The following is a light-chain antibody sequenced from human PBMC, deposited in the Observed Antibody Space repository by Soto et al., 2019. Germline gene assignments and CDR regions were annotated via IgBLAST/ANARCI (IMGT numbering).Light chain of an antibody. V-gene: IGKV3-20*01. J-gene: IGKJ1*01. CDR2: GAS. Sequence: EIVLTQSPGTLSLSPGEGATLSCSASQSVTSSYLAWFQQKPGQAPRLLIYGASSRATGIPDRFSGSASGTDFPLSISRLEPEDFAVYYCQQYGSSPPWTFGQGTKVESK. CDR3: QQYGSSPPWT. CDR1: QSVTSSY.